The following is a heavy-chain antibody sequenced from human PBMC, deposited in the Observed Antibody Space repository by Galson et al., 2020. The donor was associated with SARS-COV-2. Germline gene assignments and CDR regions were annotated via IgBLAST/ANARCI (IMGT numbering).Heavy chain of an antibody. Sequence: SETLSLTCPVSGGSISSYYWRWNRHPPGKGLEWIGYIYYSGSTNYNPSLKSRVTISVDTSKIQFALKLSSVTAADTAVYYCARGDTDYYDSSGYYYYFDDWGQGTLVTVSS. V-gene: IGHV4-59*08. D-gene: IGHD3-22*01. CDR3: ARGDTDYYDSSGYYYYFDD. J-gene: IGHJ4*02. CDR1: GGSISSYY. CDR2: IYYSGST.